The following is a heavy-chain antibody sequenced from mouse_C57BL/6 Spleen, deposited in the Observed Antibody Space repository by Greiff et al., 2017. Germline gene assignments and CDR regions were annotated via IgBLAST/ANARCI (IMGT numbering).Heavy chain of an antibody. CDR3: ARSSTNFDY. D-gene: IGHD1-1*01. Sequence: VQLKESGPELVKPGASVKISCKASGYSFTGYYMNWVKQSPEKSLEWIGEINPSTGGTTYNQKFKAKATLTVDKSSSTAYMQLKSLTSEDSAVYYCARSSTNFDYWGQGTTLTVSS. V-gene: IGHV1-42*01. J-gene: IGHJ2*01. CDR1: GYSFTGYY. CDR2: INPSTGGT.